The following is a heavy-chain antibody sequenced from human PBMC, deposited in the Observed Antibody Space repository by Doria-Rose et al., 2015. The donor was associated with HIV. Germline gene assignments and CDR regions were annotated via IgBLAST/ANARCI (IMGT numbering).Heavy chain of an antibody. J-gene: IGHJ4*02. CDR2: IFTDDER. CDR1: GVSLSSPGMG. Sequence: SGPVLVKPTETLTLTCTVSGVSLSSPGMGVSWIRQPPGKALEWLANIFTDDERSYQTSLKSRLNISRGTSKSQVVLTRTDRDPVDTATYYCARIKSSRWYHKYYCDCGGQGTRVIVAA. V-gene: IGHV2-26*01. CDR3: ARIKSSRWYHKYYCDC. D-gene: IGHD6-13*01.